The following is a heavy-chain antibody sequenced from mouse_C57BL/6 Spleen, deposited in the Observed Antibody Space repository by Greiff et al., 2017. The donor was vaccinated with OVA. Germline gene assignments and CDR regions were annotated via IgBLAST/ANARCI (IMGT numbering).Heavy chain of an antibody. Sequence: VQLQQPGAELVMPGASVKLSCKASGYTFTSYWMHWVKQRPGQGLEWIGEIDPSVSYTNYNQKFKGKSTLTVDKSSSTAYMQLSSLTSEDSAVYYCARLDSSGSGAMDYWGQGTSVTVSS. V-gene: IGHV1-69*01. D-gene: IGHD3-2*02. J-gene: IGHJ4*01. CDR3: ARLDSSGSGAMDY. CDR1: GYTFTSYW. CDR2: IDPSVSYT.